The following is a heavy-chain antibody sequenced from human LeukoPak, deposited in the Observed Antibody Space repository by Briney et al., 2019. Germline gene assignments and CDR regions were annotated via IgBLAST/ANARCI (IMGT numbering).Heavy chain of an antibody. V-gene: IGHV3-30-3*01. Sequence: PGRSLRLSCAASGFTFTSYAMHWVRQAPDKGLEWVALISYHGTNKYYADSAKGRFTISSDNSKNTLYLQMNSLRTEDTAVYYCARDPTGGYRHFDFWGQGTLVTVSS. CDR2: ISYHGTNK. D-gene: IGHD2-8*02. J-gene: IGHJ4*02. CDR1: GFTFTSYA. CDR3: ARDPTGGYRHFDF.